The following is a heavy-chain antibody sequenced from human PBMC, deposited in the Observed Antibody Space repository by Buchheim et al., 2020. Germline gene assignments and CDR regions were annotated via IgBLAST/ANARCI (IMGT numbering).Heavy chain of an antibody. Sequence: EVQLLESGGGLVQPGGSLRLSCAASGLTFSSYAMSWVRQAPGKGLEWVSVISGSGSSTYYADSVKGRFTISRDNSKNTLYLQMNSLRADDTAVYYCVVVSAAIGYSYYYGLDVWGQGTT. CDR2: ISGSGSST. J-gene: IGHJ6*02. CDR1: GLTFSSYA. D-gene: IGHD2-2*01. V-gene: IGHV3-23*01. CDR3: VVVSAAIGYSYYYGLDV.